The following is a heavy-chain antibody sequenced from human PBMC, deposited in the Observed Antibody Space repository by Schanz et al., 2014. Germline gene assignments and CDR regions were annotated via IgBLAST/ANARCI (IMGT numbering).Heavy chain of an antibody. V-gene: IGHV7-4-1*02. CDR1: ADTFSNYA. Sequence: QVQVEQSGSELKKPGAAVKISCKGSADTFSNYAVNWVRQAPGQGLEWMGWINTHTGNPTYAQGFTGRFVFSLDTSVSTAYLQISSLKAEDTAAYYCTTETIAMAGTFSIWGQGTLVTVSS. CDR2: INTHTGNP. J-gene: IGHJ4*02. CDR3: TTETIAMAGTFSI. D-gene: IGHD6-19*01.